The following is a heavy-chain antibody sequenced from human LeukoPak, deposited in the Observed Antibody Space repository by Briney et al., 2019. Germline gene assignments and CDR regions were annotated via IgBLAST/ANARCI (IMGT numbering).Heavy chain of an antibody. J-gene: IGHJ5*02. CDR3: ARHYGP. CDR2: IYDSGST. CDR1: GGSIISTNW. Sequence: SETLSLTCAVSGGSIISTNWWTWVRQPPGKGLEWIGGIYDSGSTYYNPSLKSRVTISVDTSKNQFSLKLNSVTAADTAVYYCARHYGPWGQGTLVTVSS. V-gene: IGHV4-4*02. D-gene: IGHD3-16*01.